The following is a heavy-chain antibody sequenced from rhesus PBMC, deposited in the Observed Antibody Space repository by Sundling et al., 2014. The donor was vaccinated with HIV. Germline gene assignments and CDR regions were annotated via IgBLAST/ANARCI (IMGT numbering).Heavy chain of an antibody. D-gene: IGHD4-29*01. CDR2: IYGSGGST. CDR1: GDSISSNY. V-gene: IGHV4S2*01. J-gene: IGHJ4*01. Sequence: QVHLQESGPGVVKPSETLSLTCAVSGDSISSNYWSWIRQAPGKGLEWIGRIYGSGGSTDYNPSLKSRVTLSVDTSQSQLSLKLSSVTAADTAVYYCAIGPPYGHYFDHWGQGVLVTVSS. CDR3: AIGPPYGHYFDH.